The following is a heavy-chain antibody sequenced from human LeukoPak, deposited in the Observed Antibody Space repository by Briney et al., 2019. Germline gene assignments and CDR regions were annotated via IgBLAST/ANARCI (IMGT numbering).Heavy chain of an antibody. J-gene: IGHJ5*02. V-gene: IGHV3-48*01. CDR3: AKENSYYDILTGLFDP. CDR2: ISSSSSTI. CDR1: GFTFSSYS. D-gene: IGHD3-9*01. Sequence: GGSLRLSCAASGFTFSSYSMNWVRQAPGKGLEWVSYISSSSSTIYYADSVKGRFTISRDNAKNSLYLQMNSLRAEDTAVYYCAKENSYYDILTGLFDPWGQGTLVTVSS.